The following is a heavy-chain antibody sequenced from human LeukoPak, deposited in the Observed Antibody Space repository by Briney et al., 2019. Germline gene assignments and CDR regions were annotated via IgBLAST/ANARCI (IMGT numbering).Heavy chain of an antibody. J-gene: IGHJ4*02. Sequence: PGGSLRLSRAASGFTFSSYGMSWVRQAPGKGLEWVSAISGSGGSTYYADSVKGRFTISRDNSKNTLYLQMNSLRAEDTAVYYCAKEGMATIRLGGRNPLHDWGQGTLVTVSS. CDR3: AKEGMATIRLGGRNPLHD. CDR1: GFTFSSYG. V-gene: IGHV3-23*01. D-gene: IGHD5-24*01. CDR2: ISGSGGST.